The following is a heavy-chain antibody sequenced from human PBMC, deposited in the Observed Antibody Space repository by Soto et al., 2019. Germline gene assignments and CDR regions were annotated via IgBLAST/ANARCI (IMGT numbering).Heavy chain of an antibody. CDR2: IKQDGSEK. CDR1: GFTFSSYW. D-gene: IGHD3-16*02. V-gene: IGHV3-7*01. J-gene: IGHJ3*02. CDR3: ARDFSPQTQYDYIWGSYRYDAFDI. Sequence: GGSLRLSCAASGFTFSSYWMSWVRQAPGKGLEWVANIKQDGSEKYYVDSVKGRFTISRDNAKNSLYLQMNSLRAEDTAVYYCARDFSPQTQYDYIWGSYRYDAFDIWGQGTMVTVSS.